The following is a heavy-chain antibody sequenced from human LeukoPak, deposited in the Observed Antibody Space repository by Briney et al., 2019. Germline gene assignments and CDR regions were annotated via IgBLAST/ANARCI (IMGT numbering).Heavy chain of an antibody. Sequence: PGRSLRLSCAASGFTFSSYGMHWVRQAPGKGLEWVAVISYDGSNKYFADSVKGRFTISRDNSKNTLYLQMNSLRAEDTAVYYCAKMKYGGDSVDRYFDLWGRGTLVTVSS. J-gene: IGHJ2*01. CDR2: ISYDGSNK. CDR3: AKMKYGGDSVDRYFDL. CDR1: GFTFSSYG. V-gene: IGHV3-30*18. D-gene: IGHD4-23*01.